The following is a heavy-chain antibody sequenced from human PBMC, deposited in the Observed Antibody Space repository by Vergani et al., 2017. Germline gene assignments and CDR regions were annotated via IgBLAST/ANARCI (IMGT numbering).Heavy chain of an antibody. J-gene: IGHJ4*02. V-gene: IGHV3-73*01. CDR1: GFTFSSYG. Sequence: VQLVESGGGVVQPGRSLRLSCAASGFTFSSYGMHWVRQAPGKGLEWVGRIRSKANSYATAYAASVKGRFTISRDDSKNTAYLQMNSLKTEDTAVYYCTRFDYSSSFKEARDFDYWGQGTLVTVSS. CDR3: TRFDYSSSFKEARDFDY. D-gene: IGHD6-6*01. CDR2: IRSKANSYAT.